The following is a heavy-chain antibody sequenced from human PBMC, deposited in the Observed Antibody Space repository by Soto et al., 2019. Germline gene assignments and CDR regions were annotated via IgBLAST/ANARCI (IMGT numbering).Heavy chain of an antibody. J-gene: IGHJ4*02. CDR1: GFTFSSYV. Sequence: QVQLVESGGGVVQPGTSLRLSCAASGFTFSSYVMHWVRQAPGKGLEWVAVISYDGTNKYYSDSVKGRFTISRDNSKDTLDLQMNSLRAEDTAVYYCAKDWGRYCSGRTCYLFDSWGQGTLVTVSS. V-gene: IGHV3-30*18. CDR2: ISYDGTNK. CDR3: AKDWGRYCSGRTCYLFDS. D-gene: IGHD2-15*01.